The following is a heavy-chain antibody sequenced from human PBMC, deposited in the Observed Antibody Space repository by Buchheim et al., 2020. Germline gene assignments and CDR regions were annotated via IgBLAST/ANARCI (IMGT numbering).Heavy chain of an antibody. V-gene: IGHV4-39*01. CDR2: IYYSGST. Sequence: QQQLQESGPGLVKPSETLSLTCTVSGGSISNSDSYYWGWIRQPPGKGLVWIGSIYYSGSTYYTPSLKSRVTISVDTSKTHFSLKLSSVTAADTAVYYCARLASNSLGYCTNGVCFHFDYWGQGTL. CDR3: ARLASNSLGYCTNGVCFHFDY. CDR1: GGSISNSDSYY. D-gene: IGHD2-8*01. J-gene: IGHJ4*02.